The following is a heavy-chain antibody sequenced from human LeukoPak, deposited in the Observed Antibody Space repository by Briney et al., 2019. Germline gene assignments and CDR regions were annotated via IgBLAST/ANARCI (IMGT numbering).Heavy chain of an antibody. CDR3: ARDYYTSGSPNDY. D-gene: IGHD3-10*01. CDR1: GFTFSSYW. V-gene: IGHV3-74*01. CDR2: INSDAGRT. J-gene: IGHJ4*02. Sequence: EGSLRLSCAASGFTFSSYWMHWVRQAPGKGLVWVSRINSDAGRTDYADSVKGRFTISRDNTKNTLYLQMNSLRAEDTAVYYCARDYYTSGSPNDYWGQRTLVTVSS.